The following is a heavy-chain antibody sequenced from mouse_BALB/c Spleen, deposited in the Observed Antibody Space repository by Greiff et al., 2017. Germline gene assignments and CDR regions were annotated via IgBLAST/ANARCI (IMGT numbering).Heavy chain of an antibody. Sequence: QVQLQQSGAELVKPGTSVKLSCKASGYNFTSYWINWVKLRPGQGLEWIGDIYPGSGSTNYNEKFKSKATLTVDTSSSTAYMQLSSLASEDSALYYCARGDGYGDYDAMDYWGQGTSVTVSS. V-gene: IGHV1-55*01. J-gene: IGHJ4*01. CDR2: IYPGSGST. D-gene: IGHD2-2*01. CDR1: GYNFTSYW. CDR3: ARGDGYGDYDAMDY.